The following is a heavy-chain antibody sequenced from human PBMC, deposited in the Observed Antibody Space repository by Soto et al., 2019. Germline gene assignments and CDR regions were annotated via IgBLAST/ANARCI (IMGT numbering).Heavy chain of an antibody. CDR3: AREGEDRFDP. CDR1: GGSISSGGYY. V-gene: IGHV4-31*03. CDR2: IYYSGST. Sequence: QVQLQESGPGLVKPSQTLSLTCTVSGGSISSGGYYWSWIRQHPGKGLEWIGYIYYSGSTYYNPSRRRRVTISVDTSKNQFSLKLSSVTAADTAVYYCAREGEDRFDPWGQGTLVTVSS. J-gene: IGHJ5*02. D-gene: IGHD3-16*01.